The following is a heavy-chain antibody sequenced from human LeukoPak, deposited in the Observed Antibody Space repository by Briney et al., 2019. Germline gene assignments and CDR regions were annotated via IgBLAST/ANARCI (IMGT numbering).Heavy chain of an antibody. J-gene: IGHJ4*02. V-gene: IGHV3-21*06. D-gene: IGHD2-15*01. CDR3: ARDRPTGASRVFVVQ. CDR2: MSSSSRYI. Sequence: GGSLRLSCTASGFSFSTYAMTWVRQAPGKGLEWISSMSSSSRYIYYADSVRGRFTISRDNTKNSLYLLMNNLRAEDTAIYYCARDRPTGASRVFVVQWGQGTPVTVSS. CDR1: GFSFSTYA.